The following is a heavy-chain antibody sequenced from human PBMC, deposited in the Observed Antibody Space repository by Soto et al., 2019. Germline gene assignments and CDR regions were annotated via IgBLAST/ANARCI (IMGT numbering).Heavy chain of an antibody. CDR3: ARDNKPRWGGSYYYGMDV. Sequence: ASVKVSCKASGGTFSSYAISWVRQAPGQGLEWMGGIIPIFGTANYAQKFQGRVTITADESTSTAYMELSSLRSEGTAVYYCARDNKPRWGGSYYYGMDVWGQGTTVTVSS. J-gene: IGHJ6*02. V-gene: IGHV1-69*13. CDR2: IIPIFGTA. D-gene: IGHD3-16*01. CDR1: GGTFSSYA.